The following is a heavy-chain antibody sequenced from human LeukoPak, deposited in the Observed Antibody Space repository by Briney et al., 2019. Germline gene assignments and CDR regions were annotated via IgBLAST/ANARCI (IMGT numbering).Heavy chain of an antibody. D-gene: IGHD3-10*01. Sequence: ASVRVSFKASGYTFTSYDINWVRQAPGQGLECRGIINPSGGSTTYAQKFQGRVTMTRDTSTSTVYMELSSLRSEDTAVYYCAKGVDSYGSRNLDYWGQGTLVAVSS. CDR3: AKGVDSYGSRNLDY. CDR2: INPSGGST. CDR1: GYTFTSYD. J-gene: IGHJ4*02. V-gene: IGHV1-46*01.